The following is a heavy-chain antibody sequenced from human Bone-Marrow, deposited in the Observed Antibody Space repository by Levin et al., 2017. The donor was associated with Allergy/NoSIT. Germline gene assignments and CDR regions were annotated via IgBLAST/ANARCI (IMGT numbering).Heavy chain of an antibody. J-gene: IGHJ4*02. CDR2: ISYDGSNK. CDR1: GFTFSSYA. CDR3: ARGITGTTGPDY. V-gene: IGHV3-30-3*01. Sequence: GESLKISCAASGFTFSSYAMHWVRQAPGKGLEWVAVISYDGSNKYYADSVKGRFTISRDNSKNTLYLQMNSLRAEDTAVYYCARGITGTTGPDYWGQGTLVTVSS. D-gene: IGHD1-7*01.